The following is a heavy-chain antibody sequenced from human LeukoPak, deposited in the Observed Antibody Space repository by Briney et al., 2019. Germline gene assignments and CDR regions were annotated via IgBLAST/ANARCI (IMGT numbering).Heavy chain of an antibody. CDR3: ATPPYRSDSGY. V-gene: IGHV3-7*01. D-gene: IGHD6-19*01. J-gene: IGHJ4*02. CDR1: GFTFSSYW. CDR2: IKEDGSEK. Sequence: GGSLRLSCAASGFTFSSYWMTWVRQAPGKGLEWVANIKEDGSEKYYVDSVKGQFTISRDNAKNSLYLQMNSLRAEDTALYYCATPPYRSDSGYWGQGTLVTVS.